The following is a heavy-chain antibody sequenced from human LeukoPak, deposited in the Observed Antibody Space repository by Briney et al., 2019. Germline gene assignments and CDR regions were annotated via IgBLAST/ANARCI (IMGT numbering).Heavy chain of an antibody. CDR1: GFSFRNYW. J-gene: IGHJ4*02. CDR3: ARGRGWLTFDY. V-gene: IGHV3-7*01. D-gene: IGHD6-19*01. CDR2: IKEDGNEK. Sequence: GGSLRLSCAASGFSFRNYWMTWVRQAPGKGLEWVANIKEDGNEKYYVDSVKGRFTISRDNAKNSLYLQMNSLRAEDTGVYYCARGRGWLTFDYWGQGTLVTVSS.